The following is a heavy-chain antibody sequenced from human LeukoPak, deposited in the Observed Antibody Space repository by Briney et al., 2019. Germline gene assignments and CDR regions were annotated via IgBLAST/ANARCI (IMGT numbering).Heavy chain of an antibody. CDR2: IKSKTDGGTT. CDR1: GFTFCNAW. D-gene: IGHD3-9*01. V-gene: IGHV3-15*01. CDR3: TTHHILTGYYTGGFDY. Sequence: GGTLRLYCAASGFTFCNAWMIWVRKAPGKGLEGGRRIKSKTDGGTTDYAAPVKGRFTISRDDSKNTLYLQMNSLKTEDTAVYYCTTHHILTGYYTGGFDYWGQGTLVTVSS. J-gene: IGHJ4*02.